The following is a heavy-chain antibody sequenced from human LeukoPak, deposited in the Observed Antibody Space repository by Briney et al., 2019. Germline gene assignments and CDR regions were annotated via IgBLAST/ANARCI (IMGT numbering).Heavy chain of an antibody. J-gene: IGHJ4*02. D-gene: IGHD5-24*01. CDR2: IMQDGSEK. V-gene: IGHV3-7*04. Sequence: GGSLRLSCAASGFTLSCYWMTWVRRAPGKGLEWVVNIMQDGSEKYYVDSVKGRFTISRDNAKNSLYLQMNSLRAEDTAVYYCARHSAGYTTFFDYWGQGTLVTVSS. CDR1: GFTLSCYW. CDR3: ARHSAGYTTFFDY.